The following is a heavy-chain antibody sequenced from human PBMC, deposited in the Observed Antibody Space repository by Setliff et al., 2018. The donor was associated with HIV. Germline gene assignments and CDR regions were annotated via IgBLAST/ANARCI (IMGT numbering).Heavy chain of an antibody. D-gene: IGHD1-26*01. J-gene: IGHJ4*02. V-gene: IGHV3-73*01. Sequence: PGGSLRLSCAASGFTFSDHYMDWVRQAPGKGLEWVGRIRSKANNYATEYGASVKGRFIISRDDSKNMAYLQMNSLRTEDTAIYYCTRHRGSFDYWGLGTLVTVSS. CDR3: TRHRGSFDY. CDR2: IRSKANNYAT. CDR1: GFTFSDHY.